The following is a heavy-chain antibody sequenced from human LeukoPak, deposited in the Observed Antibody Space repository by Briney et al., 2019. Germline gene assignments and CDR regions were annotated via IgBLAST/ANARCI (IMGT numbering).Heavy chain of an antibody. V-gene: IGHV3-23*01. CDR2: LSGSGITT. Sequence: PGGSLRLPCAASGFTFSNSAMSWVRQAPGKGLEGVSTLSGSGITTYYADSVKGRFTISRDDSKNTLYLQMNSLRAEDTAVYYCAKGIYSGGWSYFDYWGHGTLVTVSS. J-gene: IGHJ4*01. CDR3: AKGIYSGGWSYFDY. CDR1: GFTFSNSA. D-gene: IGHD6-19*01.